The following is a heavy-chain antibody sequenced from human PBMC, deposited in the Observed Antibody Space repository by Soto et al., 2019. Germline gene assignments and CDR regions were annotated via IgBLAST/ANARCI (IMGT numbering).Heavy chain of an antibody. CDR1: GFTFSDHH. D-gene: IGHD2-8*01. CDR3: TRLMGTSFDL. CDR2: ARNKAHSYTT. Sequence: LRLSCAASGFTFSDHHMDWVRQAPGKGLEWVGRARNKAHSYTTAHAASVRGRFIISRDDSKNSLSLQMSSLKTDDTAVCFCTRLMGTSFDLWGQGTLVTVSS. J-gene: IGHJ4*02. V-gene: IGHV3-72*01.